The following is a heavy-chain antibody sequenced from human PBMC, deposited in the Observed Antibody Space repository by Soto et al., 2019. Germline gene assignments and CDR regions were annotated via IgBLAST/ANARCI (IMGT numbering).Heavy chain of an antibody. D-gene: IGHD6-19*01. CDR2: IYTSASI. CDR1: GADIITYS. CDR3: ARDREAGYNFYYGMDV. J-gene: IGHJ6*02. Sequence: PMQIVSYAGSVWGADIITYSWTWVRQPAGRGLEGIGRIYTSASINYNPSLKGRVTWSADTSTNQVSLRLASVTAADTAIYYCARDREAGYNFYYGMDVWGQGTTVTVS. V-gene: IGHV4-4*07.